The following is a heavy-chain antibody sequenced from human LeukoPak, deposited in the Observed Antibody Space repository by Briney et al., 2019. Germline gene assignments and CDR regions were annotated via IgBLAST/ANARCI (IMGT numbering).Heavy chain of an antibody. V-gene: IGHV4-31*03. Sequence: PSETLSLTCTVSGGSISSGGYYWSWIRQHPGKGLEWIGYIYYSGSTYYNPSLKSRVTISVDTSKNQFSLKLSSVTAADTAVYYCARASYYENAFDIGGQGTMVTVSS. CDR3: ARASYYENAFDI. CDR1: GGSISSGGYY. CDR2: IYYSGST. D-gene: IGHD3-22*01. J-gene: IGHJ3*02.